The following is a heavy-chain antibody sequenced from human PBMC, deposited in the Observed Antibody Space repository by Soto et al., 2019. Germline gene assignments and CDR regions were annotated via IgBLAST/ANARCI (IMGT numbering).Heavy chain of an antibody. Sequence: QVQLVESGGGVVQPGRSLRLSCAASGFTFSSYGIHWVRQAPGKGLEWVAVIWYDGSNKYYADSVKGRFTISRDNSKNTLYLQMNSLRAEDTAVYYCAREGNSGSYYGNWFDPWGQGTLVTVSS. V-gene: IGHV3-33*01. CDR1: GFTFSSYG. D-gene: IGHD1-26*01. CDR2: IWYDGSNK. J-gene: IGHJ5*02. CDR3: AREGNSGSYYGNWFDP.